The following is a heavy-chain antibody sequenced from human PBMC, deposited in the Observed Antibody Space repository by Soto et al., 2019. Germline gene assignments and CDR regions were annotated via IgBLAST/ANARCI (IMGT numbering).Heavy chain of an antibody. D-gene: IGHD2-21*01. CDR1: GGSISSGGDY. Sequence: QVQLQESGPGLVKPSQTLSLTCTVSGGSISSGGDYWSWIRQHPGKGLQWIGYIYYSGSSYYNPFMRGRSGRPVEASKNQFPLMLSSLTAAETGVYYCAREEAYGGDHYGNFDHWAQGTVVTVSS. CDR3: AREEAYGGDHYGNFDH. J-gene: IGHJ4*02. CDR2: IYYSGSS. V-gene: IGHV4-31*03.